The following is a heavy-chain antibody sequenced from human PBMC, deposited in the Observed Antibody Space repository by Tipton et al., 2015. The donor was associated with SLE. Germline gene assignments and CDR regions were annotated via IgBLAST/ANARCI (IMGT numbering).Heavy chain of an antibody. CDR2: IYYSGST. CDR3: ARAGTGTAWGTFDI. CDR1: GDSITRSSFY. V-gene: IGHV4-39*07. Sequence: TLSLTCTVSGDSITRSSFYWGWIRQPPGKGLEWIGSIYYSGSTFNNPSLKSRVTISAVTSKNQFSLRVSSVTAADTAVYYCARAGTGTAWGTFDIWGPGTMVTVSS. J-gene: IGHJ3*02. D-gene: IGHD1-14*01.